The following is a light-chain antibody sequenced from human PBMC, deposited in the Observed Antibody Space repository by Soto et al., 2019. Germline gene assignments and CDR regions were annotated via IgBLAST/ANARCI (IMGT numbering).Light chain of an antibody. CDR1: QGITND. V-gene: IGKV1-39*01. Sequence: DIQMTQSPSTLSASVGDRVTITCRASQGITNDLGWYQQKPGKAPKLLIYAASSLQSGVPSRFSGSGSGTDFTLSISNLQPEDFATHFCQQTYVTPPWAFGQGTKVDIK. CDR3: QQTYVTPPWA. CDR2: AAS. J-gene: IGKJ1*01.